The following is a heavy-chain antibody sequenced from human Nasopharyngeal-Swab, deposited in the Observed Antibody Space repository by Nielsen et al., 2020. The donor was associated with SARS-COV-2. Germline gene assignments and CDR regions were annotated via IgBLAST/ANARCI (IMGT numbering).Heavy chain of an antibody. D-gene: IGHD2-15*01. J-gene: IGHJ6*03. CDR1: GYTFSSYA. CDR2: IIPIFGTA. V-gene: IGHV1-69*13. CDR3: ARTVVTNYYYYYMDV. Sequence: SVKVSCKASGYTFSSYAISWVRQAPGQGLEWMGGIIPIFGTANYAQKFQGRVTITADESTSTAYMELSSLRSEDTAVYYCARTVVTNYYYYYMDVWGKGTTVTVSS.